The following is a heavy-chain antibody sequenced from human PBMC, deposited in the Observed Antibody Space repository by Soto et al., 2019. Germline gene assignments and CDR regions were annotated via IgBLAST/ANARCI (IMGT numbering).Heavy chain of an antibody. D-gene: IGHD1-1*01. V-gene: IGHV3-23*01. CDR3: AKDIQGRGATTGDDAFDI. CDR2: ISSSGGTT. Sequence: EVQLLESGGGLVQPGGSLRLSCVGSEFTFSNYAMNWVRQAPGEGPEWVSLISSSGGTTYYADSVKGRFSISRDNSKNTLYLQMNSLRVEDTAIYYCAKDIQGRGATTGDDAFDIWGQWTMVTVSS. CDR1: EFTFSNYA. J-gene: IGHJ3*02.